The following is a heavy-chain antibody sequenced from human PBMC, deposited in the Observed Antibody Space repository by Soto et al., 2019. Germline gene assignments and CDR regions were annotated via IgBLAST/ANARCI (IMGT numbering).Heavy chain of an antibody. V-gene: IGHV3-73*01. CDR2: IRSKVNTYAT. D-gene: IGHD5-18*01. CDR1: GFTFSDSA. CDR3: TRRRDLTAMDPLDY. Sequence: PGGSLRLSWVAAGFTFSDSARHWVRQASGKGLEWVGRIRSKVNTYATAYAASVKGGFTISRDDSMNTAYLQMNSLKTKDTVVYYCTRRRDLTAMDPLDYWGQGTLVTVSS. J-gene: IGHJ4*02.